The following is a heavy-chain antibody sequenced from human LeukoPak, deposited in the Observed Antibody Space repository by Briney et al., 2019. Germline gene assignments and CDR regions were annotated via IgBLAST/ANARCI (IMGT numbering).Heavy chain of an antibody. CDR2: IYPGDSDA. V-gene: IGHV5-51*01. D-gene: IGHD1-26*01. CDR1: GYSFTSHW. CDR3: ARGKSGSNAAFDY. J-gene: IGHJ4*02. Sequence: GESLKISCKSSGYSFTSHWIGWVRQMPGKGLEWMGIIYPGDSDARYSPSFQGQVTISADKSISTAYLQWSSLKASDTAMYYCARGKSGSNAAFDYWGQGTLVTVSS.